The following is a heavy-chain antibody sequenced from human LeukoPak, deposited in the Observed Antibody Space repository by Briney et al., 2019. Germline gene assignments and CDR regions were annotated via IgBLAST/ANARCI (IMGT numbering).Heavy chain of an antibody. V-gene: IGHV3-21*01. D-gene: IGHD4-11*01. CDR3: ARGSMTTVTTGFH. CDR1: GFTFSSYS. Sequence: GGSLRLSCATSGFTFSSYSMNWVRQAPGKGLEWVSSVSSSSSYIYYADSVKGRFTISRDNAKNSLYLQMNNLRAEDTAVYYCARGSMTTVTTGFHWGQGTLVTVSS. J-gene: IGHJ4*02. CDR2: VSSSSSYI.